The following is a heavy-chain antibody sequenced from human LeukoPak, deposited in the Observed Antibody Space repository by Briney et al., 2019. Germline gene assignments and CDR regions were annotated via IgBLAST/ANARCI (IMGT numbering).Heavy chain of an antibody. D-gene: IGHD5-24*01. J-gene: IGHJ4*02. Sequence: QPGGSLRLSCAASGFTFSSYWMHWVRQTPGKGLVWLSRIIGDGSSTNYAESVKGRFTISRDNSKNTLYLQMNSLRAEDTAVYYCAKVGMATADYWGQGTLVTVSS. CDR3: AKVGMATADY. CDR1: GFTFSSYW. CDR2: IIGDGSST. V-gene: IGHV3-74*01.